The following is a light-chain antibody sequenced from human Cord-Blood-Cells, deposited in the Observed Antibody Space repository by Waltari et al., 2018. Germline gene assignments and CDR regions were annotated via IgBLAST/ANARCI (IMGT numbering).Light chain of an antibody. CDR2: KAS. CDR1: QSISSW. Sequence: DIQMTQSPSTLSASVGDRVTITCRASQSISSWLDWYQQKPGKAPKLLIYKASSLESGVPSRFSGSGSGTEFTLTISSLQPDDFATYYCQQYNSPPWTFGQGTKVEIK. CDR3: QQYNSPPWT. J-gene: IGKJ1*01. V-gene: IGKV1-5*03.